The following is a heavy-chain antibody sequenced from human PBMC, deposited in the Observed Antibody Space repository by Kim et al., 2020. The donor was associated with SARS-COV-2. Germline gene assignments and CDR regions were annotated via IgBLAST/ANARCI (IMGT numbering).Heavy chain of an antibody. Sequence: TNYTPSLKHRVTIAVDTSKHEFALKLSSVTATDTAVYYCARQAAAGTVDYWGQGTLVTVSS. V-gene: IGHV4-61*07. D-gene: IGHD6-13*01. CDR3: ARQAAAGTVDY. J-gene: IGHJ4*02. CDR2: T.